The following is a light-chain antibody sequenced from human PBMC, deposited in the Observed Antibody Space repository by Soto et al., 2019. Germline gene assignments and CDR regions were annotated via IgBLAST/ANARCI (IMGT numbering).Light chain of an antibody. J-gene: IGKJ1*01. CDR3: QQYNSDSRT. V-gene: IGKV1-5*03. Sequence: DIPMTQSPSTLSASVGDSVTITCRASQSISNRLAWYQQKPGKAPKVLIYKASSLESGVPSRFSGSGSGTEFSLTISSLQPDDFATYYCQQYNSDSRTFGQGTKVEIK. CDR1: QSISNR. CDR2: KAS.